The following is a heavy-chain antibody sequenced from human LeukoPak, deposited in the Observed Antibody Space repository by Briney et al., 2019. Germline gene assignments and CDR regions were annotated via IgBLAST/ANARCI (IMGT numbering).Heavy chain of an antibody. V-gene: IGHV3-30-3*01. Sequence: PGRSLRLSCAASGFTFSSYAMHWVRQAPGKGLEWVAVISYDGSNKYYAGSVKGRFTISRDNSKNTLYLQMNSLRAEDTAVYYCARDRGYSSGWKGAFDIWGQGTMVTVSS. D-gene: IGHD6-19*01. CDR2: ISYDGSNK. CDR1: GFTFSSYA. J-gene: IGHJ3*02. CDR3: ARDRGYSSGWKGAFDI.